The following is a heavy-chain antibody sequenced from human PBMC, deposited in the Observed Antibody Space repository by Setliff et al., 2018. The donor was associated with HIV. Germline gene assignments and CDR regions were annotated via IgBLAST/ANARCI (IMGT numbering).Heavy chain of an antibody. Sequence: SETLSLTCTVSGGSISSSSHYWGWIRQPPGKGLEWIGSIYYSGNIYYNPSLKNEVTISVDTSKNHLSLKLSSVTAADTAVYYCTRGYDSSGYAFGSWGQGTLVTVSS. D-gene: IGHD3-22*01. CDR1: GGSISSSSHY. CDR3: TRGYDSSGYAFGS. J-gene: IGHJ4*02. CDR2: IYYSGNI. V-gene: IGHV4-39*02.